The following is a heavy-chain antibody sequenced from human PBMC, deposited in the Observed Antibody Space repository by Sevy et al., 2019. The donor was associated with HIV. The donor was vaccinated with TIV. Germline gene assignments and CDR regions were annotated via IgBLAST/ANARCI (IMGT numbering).Heavy chain of an antibody. Sequence: GGSLRLSCAASGFTFSSYAMSWVRQAPGKGLEWVSGVSVRSGSTYYADSVQGRFTISRDNSKNTLYLDMNSLRAEDTAIDYCAKDQGQLLQYYFDYWGQGTLVTVSS. V-gene: IGHV3-23*01. CDR1: GFTFSSYA. CDR3: AKDQGQLLQYYFDY. D-gene: IGHD2-2*01. J-gene: IGHJ4*02. CDR2: VSVRSGST.